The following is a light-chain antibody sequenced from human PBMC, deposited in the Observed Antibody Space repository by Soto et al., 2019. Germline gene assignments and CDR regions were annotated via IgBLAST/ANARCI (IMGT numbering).Light chain of an antibody. V-gene: IGLV2-8*01. CDR3: SSYAGGNNLV. CDR1: SSDVGGYNY. CDR2: EVS. J-gene: IGLJ2*01. Sequence: QSVLTQPPSASGSPGQSVTISCTGTSSDVGGYNYVSWYQHHPGKAPKLLISEVSERPSGVPDRFFGSKSANTASLTVSGLQAEDEADYYCSSYAGGNNLVFGGGTKVTVL.